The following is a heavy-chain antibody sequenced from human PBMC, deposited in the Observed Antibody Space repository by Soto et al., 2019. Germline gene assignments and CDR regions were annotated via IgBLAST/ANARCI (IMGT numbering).Heavy chain of an antibody. Sequence: VKVSCKASGGTFSSYAISWVRQAPGQGLEWMGGIIPIFGTANYAQKFQGGVTITADESTSTAYMELRSLRSDDTAVYYCAREPAAGDLFDSWGQGTLVIVSS. CDR3: AREPAAGDLFDS. V-gene: IGHV1-69*13. CDR2: IIPIFGTA. J-gene: IGHJ5*01. D-gene: IGHD6-13*01. CDR1: GGTFSSYA.